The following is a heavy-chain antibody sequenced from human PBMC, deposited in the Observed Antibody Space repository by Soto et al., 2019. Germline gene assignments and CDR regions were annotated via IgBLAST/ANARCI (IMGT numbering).Heavy chain of an antibody. V-gene: IGHV1-46*01. CDR1: GYTFTSYY. J-gene: IGHJ6*02. CDR3: AXEGRDGYNLHYYGMDV. D-gene: IGHD5-12*01. Sequence: QVQLVQSGAEVKKPGASVKVSCKASGYTFTSYYMHWVRQAPGQGLEWMGIINPSGGSTSYAQKFQGRVTMTRDTSTSTVYMELSSLRSEDTAVYYCAXEGRDGYNLHYYGMDVWGQGTTVTVSS. CDR2: INPSGGST.